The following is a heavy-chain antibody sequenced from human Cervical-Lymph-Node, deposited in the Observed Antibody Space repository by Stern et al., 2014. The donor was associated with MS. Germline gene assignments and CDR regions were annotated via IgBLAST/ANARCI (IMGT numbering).Heavy chain of an antibody. CDR1: GLTFSNHG. CDR2: IWYDGSKK. CDR3: ARDPSTTMPYYFDY. J-gene: IGHJ4*02. D-gene: IGHD4-17*01. V-gene: IGHV3-33*01. Sequence: DQLVESGGGVVQPGRSLRLSCAVSGLTFSNHGFHWVRQAPGKGLEWVTVIWYDGSKKYYAESVKGRFTISRDNSKNTLYLQMNSLKVEDTAIYYCARDPSTTMPYYFDYWGQGTLVTVSS.